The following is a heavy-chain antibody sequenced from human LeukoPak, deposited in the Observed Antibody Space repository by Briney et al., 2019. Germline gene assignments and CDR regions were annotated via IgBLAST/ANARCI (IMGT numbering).Heavy chain of an antibody. V-gene: IGHV4-59*01. CDR1: GGSISSYY. CDR2: IYYSGST. CDR3: ARHPVVVVPAATEYYYMDV. D-gene: IGHD2-2*01. J-gene: IGHJ6*03. Sequence: ASETLSLTCTVPGGSISSYYWSWIRQPPGKGLEWIGYIYYSGSTNYNPSLKSRVTISVDTSKNQFSLKLSSVTAADTAVYYCARHPVVVVPAATEYYYMDVWGKGTTVTVSS.